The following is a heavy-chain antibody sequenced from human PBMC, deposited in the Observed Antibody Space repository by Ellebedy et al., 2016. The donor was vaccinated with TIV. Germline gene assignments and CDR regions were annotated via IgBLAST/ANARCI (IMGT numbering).Heavy chain of an antibody. Sequence: MPSETLSLTCTVSGASTSGSYLRWARQPAGKGLEWIGRTYPTGNTNYNPSLKSRVTMSADTSTNQPSLRLGSVTAADSAIYYCSTDLYLYTSSPAWGQGILVSVSS. CDR3: STDLYLYTSSPA. J-gene: IGHJ4*02. CDR2: TYPTGNT. CDR1: GASTSGSY. D-gene: IGHD2-2*02. V-gene: IGHV4-4*07.